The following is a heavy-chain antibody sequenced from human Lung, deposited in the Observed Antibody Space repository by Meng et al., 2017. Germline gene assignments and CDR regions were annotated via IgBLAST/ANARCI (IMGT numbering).Heavy chain of an antibody. J-gene: IGHJ4*02. CDR2: IFHSGST. V-gene: IGHV4-4*02. D-gene: IGHD6-13*01. CDR1: GGCISSITC. Sequence: QLKEPGPGLVKPSGTLSVTCAFSGGCISSITCWSRWRQNPGTGRVWFGGIFHSGSTTYNQPLESRVTISVDKSKNPFSLKLHSVTAADTATYYCARFDISASGRGDYWGQGILVTVSS. CDR3: ARFDISASGRGDY.